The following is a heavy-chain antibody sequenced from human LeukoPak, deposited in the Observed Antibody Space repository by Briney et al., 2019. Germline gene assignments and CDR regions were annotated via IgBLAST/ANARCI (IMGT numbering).Heavy chain of an antibody. CDR1: GFTFSSYG. J-gene: IGHJ4*02. D-gene: IGHD2-2*01. CDR2: IRYDGSNK. Sequence: GGSLRLSCAASGFTFSSYGMHWVRQAPGKGLEWVAFIRYDGSNKYYADSVKGRFTISRDNSKNTLYLQMNSLRAEDTAVYYCAEDFIVVVPAVDYWGQGTLVTVSS. V-gene: IGHV3-30*02. CDR3: AEDFIVVVPAVDY.